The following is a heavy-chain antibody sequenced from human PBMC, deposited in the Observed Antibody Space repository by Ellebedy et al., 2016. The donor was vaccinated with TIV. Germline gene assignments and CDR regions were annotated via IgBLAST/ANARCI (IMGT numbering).Heavy chain of an antibody. Sequence: GESLKISXAASGFTFSNAWMNWVRQAPGKGLEWVGRIKSKTDGGTTDYAAPVKGRFTISRDDSKNTLYLQMNSLKTEDTAVYYCTTGLLEWLFGYYYYYGMDVWGQGTTVTVSS. D-gene: IGHD3-3*01. CDR1: GFTFSNAW. CDR3: TTGLLEWLFGYYYYYGMDV. V-gene: IGHV3-15*07. J-gene: IGHJ6*02. CDR2: IKSKTDGGTT.